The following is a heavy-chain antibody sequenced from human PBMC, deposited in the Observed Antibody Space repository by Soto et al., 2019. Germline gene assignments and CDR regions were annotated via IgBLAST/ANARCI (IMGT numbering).Heavy chain of an antibody. CDR3: AKLAESRGYGDN. V-gene: IGHV1-69*01. D-gene: IGHD6-19*01. CDR1: GGTFSRSA. J-gene: IGHJ4*02. CDR2: IIPFFGTA. Sequence: QVQLEQSGADVRKPGSSVKVSCKASGGTFSRSAISWVRQAPGQGLEWMGGIIPFFGTANYAQKFHGRVTITADEPTGTASMELSSLSSEETAIYYCAKLAESRGYGDNWGQGALSTVSS.